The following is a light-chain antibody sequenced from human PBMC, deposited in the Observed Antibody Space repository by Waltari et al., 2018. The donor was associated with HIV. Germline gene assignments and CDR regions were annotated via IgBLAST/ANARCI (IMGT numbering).Light chain of an antibody. Sequence: QSALTQPASVSGSPGQSITISCTGSSSDVGTYYLVSWYQHRPGKAPKLMIYEVSKWPSGVSNRFSGSKSGNTASLTISGLQAEDEADYYCCSYAGSNTFVFGTGTKVTVL. CDR2: EVS. V-gene: IGLV2-23*02. J-gene: IGLJ1*01. CDR1: SSDVGTYYL. CDR3: CSYAGSNTFV.